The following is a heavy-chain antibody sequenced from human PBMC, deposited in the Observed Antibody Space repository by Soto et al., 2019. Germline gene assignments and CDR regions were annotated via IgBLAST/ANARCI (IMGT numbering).Heavy chain of an antibody. V-gene: IGHV4-39*01. CDR2: MFYSGNT. J-gene: IGHJ4*02. D-gene: IGHD3-22*01. Sequence: SETLSLTCTVSGDSISSSTYYWGWIRQPPGKGLEWIGSMFYSGNTYYNPFLKSRVTLSINTSKNQFSLKLNSVTAADTAVYYCVSPEGYYDSSGYTLDYWGQGTLVTVSS. CDR1: GDSISSSTYY. CDR3: VSPEGYYDSSGYTLDY.